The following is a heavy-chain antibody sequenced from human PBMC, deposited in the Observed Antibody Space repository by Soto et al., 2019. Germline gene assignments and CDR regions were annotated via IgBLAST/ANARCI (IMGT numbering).Heavy chain of an antibody. CDR1: GGTFSSYA. V-gene: IGHV1-69*13. CDR2: IIPIFGTA. CDR3: ARAPKDYDILTGYYNYYYGMDV. J-gene: IGHJ6*02. Sequence: GASVKVSCKASGGTFSSYAISWVRQAPGQGLEWMGGIIPIFGTANYAQKFQGRVTITADESTSTAYMELSSLRSEDTAVYYCARAPKDYDILTGYYNYYYGMDVWGQGTTVTVSS. D-gene: IGHD3-9*01.